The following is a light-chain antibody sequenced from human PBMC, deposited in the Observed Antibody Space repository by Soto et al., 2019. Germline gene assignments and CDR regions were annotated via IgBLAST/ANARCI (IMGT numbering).Light chain of an antibody. J-gene: IGLJ2*01. CDR3: SSYAGSNNFVV. Sequence: QSVLTQPPSAPGSPGQSVTISCTGTSSDVGGYNDVSWYQQHPGKAPKLMIYEVSKRPSGVPNRFSGSKSGNTASLTVSGLQAEDEADYYCSSYAGSNNFVVFGGGTKVTVL. CDR2: EVS. CDR1: SSDVGGYND. V-gene: IGLV2-8*01.